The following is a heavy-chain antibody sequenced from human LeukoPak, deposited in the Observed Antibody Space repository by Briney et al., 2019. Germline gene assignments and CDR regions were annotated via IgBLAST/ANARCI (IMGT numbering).Heavy chain of an antibody. D-gene: IGHD6-13*01. CDR1: GFTFSSYG. V-gene: IGHV3-33*01. J-gene: IGHJ6*02. CDR3: ARDAYSSSWPDYYYYGMDV. CDR2: IWYDGSNK. Sequence: GGSLRLSCAASGFTFSSYGMHWVRQAPGKGLEWVAVIWYDGSNKYYADSVKGRFTISRDNSKNTLYLQMNGLRAEDTAVYYCARDAYSSSWPDYYYYGMDVWGQGTTVTVSS.